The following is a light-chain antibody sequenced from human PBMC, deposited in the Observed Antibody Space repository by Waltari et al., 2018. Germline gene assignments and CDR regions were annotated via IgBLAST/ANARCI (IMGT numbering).Light chain of an antibody. J-gene: IGKJ1*01. CDR2: DAS. CDR3: QQYRGLWT. V-gene: IGKV1-5*01. Sequence: DIQMTQSPSTLTASVGNRVTITCRASQRVSSWLAWYRQKPGEVPKLLIYDASSLASGVPSRFSGSGSGTEFTLTISSLQSDDFATYYCQQYRGLWTFGQGTRVEVK. CDR1: QRVSSW.